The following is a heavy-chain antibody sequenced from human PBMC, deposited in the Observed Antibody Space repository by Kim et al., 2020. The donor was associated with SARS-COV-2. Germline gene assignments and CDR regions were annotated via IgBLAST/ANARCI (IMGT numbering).Heavy chain of an antibody. Sequence: SETLSLTCAVSGGSISSSNWWSWVRQPPGKGLEWIGEIYHSGSTNYNPSLKSRVTISVDKSKNQFSLKLSSVTAADTAVYYCARDLGVLLWFGELLAERASWFDPWGQGTLVTVSS. CDR3: ARDLGVLLWFGELLAERASWFDP. CDR2: IYHSGST. CDR1: GGSISSSNW. J-gene: IGHJ5*02. V-gene: IGHV4-4*02. D-gene: IGHD3-10*01.